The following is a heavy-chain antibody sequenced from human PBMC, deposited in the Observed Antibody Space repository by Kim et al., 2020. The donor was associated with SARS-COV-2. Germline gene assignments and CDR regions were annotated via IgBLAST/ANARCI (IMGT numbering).Heavy chain of an antibody. D-gene: IGHD3-10*01. CDR3: ARGGGKWFGELWWFDP. Sequence: SGEGHFTISRDNSKNTLYLQMNSLRAEDTAVYYCARGGGKWFGELWWFDPWGQGTLVTVSS. V-gene: IGHV3-30*07. J-gene: IGHJ5*02.